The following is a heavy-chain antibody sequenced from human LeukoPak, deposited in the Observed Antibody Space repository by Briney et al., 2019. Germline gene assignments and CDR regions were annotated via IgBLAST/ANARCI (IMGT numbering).Heavy chain of an antibody. D-gene: IGHD3-10*01. CDR1: GGSISSGSYY. V-gene: IGHV4-61*02. J-gene: IGHJ5*02. Sequence: SETLPLTCTVSGGSISSGSYYWSWIRQPAGKGLEWIGRIYTSGSTNYNPSLKSRVTISVDTSKNQFSLKLSSVTAADTAVYYCAREIPYGSGQNWFDPWGQGTLVTVSS. CDR2: IYTSGST. CDR3: AREIPYGSGQNWFDP.